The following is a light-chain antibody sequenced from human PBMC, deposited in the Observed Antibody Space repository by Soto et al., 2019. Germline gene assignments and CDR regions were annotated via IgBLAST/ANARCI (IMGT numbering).Light chain of an antibody. J-gene: IGKJ1*01. CDR2: GVS. CDR3: QQSYSNPRT. Sequence: DIQMTQSPSSLSASVGDRVTITCRASQRVRTYLNWYRQKPGKARNLLIYGVSSLHSGVPSRISGSGSETDFTLTNSTLQPEDFATSYCQQSYSNPRTFGQGTKVDIK. CDR1: QRVRTY. V-gene: IGKV1-39*01.